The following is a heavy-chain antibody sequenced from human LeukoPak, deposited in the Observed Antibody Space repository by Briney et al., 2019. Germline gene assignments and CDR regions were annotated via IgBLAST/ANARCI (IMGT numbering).Heavy chain of an antibody. Sequence: GGSLRLSCAASGFTFSTYTMNWVRQAPGKGLEWVSSISSRSSSIYYADSVKGRFTISRDNAKNSLYLQMNSLRAEDTAVYYCARGHSEGYFDWFDPWGQGTLVTVSS. J-gene: IGHJ5*02. CDR3: ARGHSEGYFDWFDP. D-gene: IGHD6-13*01. V-gene: IGHV3-21*01. CDR1: GFTFSTYT. CDR2: ISSRSSSI.